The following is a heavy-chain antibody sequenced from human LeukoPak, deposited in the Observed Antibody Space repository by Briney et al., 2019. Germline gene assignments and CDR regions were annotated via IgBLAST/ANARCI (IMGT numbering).Heavy chain of an antibody. V-gene: IGHV1-2*02. J-gene: IGHJ4*02. CDR3: ARSIKPSSGGYYFDY. CDR1: GYTFTGYY. Sequence: ASVKVSCKASGYTFTGYYMHWVRQPPGPGLEWMGWINPNSGGTNCAQRFQGRVTMTRDTSISTAYMELSGLRSDDTAVYYCARSIKPSSGGYYFDYWGQGTLVTVSS. CDR2: INPNSGGT. D-gene: IGHD6-25*01.